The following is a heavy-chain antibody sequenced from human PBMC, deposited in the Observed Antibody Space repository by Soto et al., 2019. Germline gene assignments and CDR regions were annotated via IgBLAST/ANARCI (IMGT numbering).Heavy chain of an antibody. CDR3: AKDHVAAAGTGCIDY. V-gene: IGHV3-30*18. D-gene: IGHD6-13*01. J-gene: IGHJ4*02. CDR1: GFTFSSYG. Sequence: QVQLVESGGGVVQPGRSLTLSCAASGFTFSSYGMHWVRQAPGNGLEWVAVISYDGSNKYYADSVKGRFTISRDNSKNTVYLQMNGLRAEDTAVYYCAKDHVAAAGTGCIDYWGQGTLVTVSS. CDR2: ISYDGSNK.